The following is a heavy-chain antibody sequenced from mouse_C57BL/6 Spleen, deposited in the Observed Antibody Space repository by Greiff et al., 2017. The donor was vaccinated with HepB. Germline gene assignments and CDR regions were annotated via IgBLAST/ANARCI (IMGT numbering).Heavy chain of an antibody. V-gene: IGHV1-61*01. J-gene: IGHJ1*03. CDR2: IYPSDSET. D-gene: IGHD1-1*01. CDR1: GYTFTSYW. CDR3: AREGYGSSYRYFDV. Sequence: QVQLQQSGAELVRPGSSVKLSCKASGYTFTSYWMDWVKQRPGQGLEWIGNIYPSDSETHYNQKFKDKATLTVDKSSSTAYMQLSSLTSEDSAVYYCAREGYGSSYRYFDVWGTGTTVTVSS.